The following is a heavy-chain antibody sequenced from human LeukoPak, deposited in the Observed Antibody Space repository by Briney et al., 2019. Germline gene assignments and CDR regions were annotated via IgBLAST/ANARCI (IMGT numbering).Heavy chain of an antibody. D-gene: IGHD3-10*01. J-gene: IGHJ4*02. V-gene: IGHV4-34*01. Sequence: SETLSLTCAVYGGSLSGYYWAWIRQPPGKGLEWMGEINHSGSTNYNPSLKSRVTISVDTSKNQFSLKLSSVTAADTAVYYCARAGGYYGSGRRHTNFDYWGQGTLVTVSS. CDR1: GGSLSGYY. CDR3: ARAGGYYGSGRRHTNFDY. CDR2: INHSGST.